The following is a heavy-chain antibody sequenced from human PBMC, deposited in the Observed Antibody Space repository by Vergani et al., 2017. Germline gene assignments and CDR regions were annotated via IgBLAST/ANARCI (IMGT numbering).Heavy chain of an antibody. Sequence: QVQLVQSGAEVKKPGASVKVSCKASGYTFTSYYMHWVRQAPGQGLEWMGMINPSGGSTSFAQKFQGRVTLTRDTSTSTIYMELSSLRSEDTALYYCARGDIVVVAAATDWFDPWGQGTLVTVSS. CDR3: ARGDIVVVAAATDWFDP. V-gene: IGHV1-46*01. CDR2: INPSGGST. CDR1: GYTFTSYY. J-gene: IGHJ5*02. D-gene: IGHD2-2*01.